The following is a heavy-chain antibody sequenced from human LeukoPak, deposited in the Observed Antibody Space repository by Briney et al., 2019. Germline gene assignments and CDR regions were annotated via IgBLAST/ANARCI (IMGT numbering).Heavy chain of an antibody. CDR2: IYCSGST. Sequence: PSETLSLTCTVSGGSISSGGYYWSWIRQHTGKGLEWIGYIYCSGSTYYNPSLKSRVTISVDTSKNQFSLKLSSVTAADTAVYYCARYSPVDPFDYWGQGTLVTVSS. D-gene: IGHD4-11*01. CDR3: ARYSPVDPFDY. V-gene: IGHV4-31*03. CDR1: GGSISSGGYY. J-gene: IGHJ4*02.